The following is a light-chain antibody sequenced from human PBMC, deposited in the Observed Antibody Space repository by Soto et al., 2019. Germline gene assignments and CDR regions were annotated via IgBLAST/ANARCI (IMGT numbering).Light chain of an antibody. CDR1: SSDFGIYDL. V-gene: IGLV2-23*03. CDR2: EGS. Sequence: QSALTQPASVSGSPGQSITISCTATSSDFGIYDLVSWYQQYPGKPPKVIIFEGSKRPSGVSDRFSGSTSGNTASLTISGLQAEDEADYRCCSYAGNRTFVFGGGTKLTVL. J-gene: IGLJ2*01. CDR3: CSYAGNRTFV.